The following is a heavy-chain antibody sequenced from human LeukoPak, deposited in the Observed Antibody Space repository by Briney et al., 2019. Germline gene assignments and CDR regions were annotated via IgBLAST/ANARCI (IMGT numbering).Heavy chain of an antibody. Sequence: ASVKVSCKASGYTFTSYDINWVRQATGQGLEWMGWMNPNSGNTGYAQKFQGRVTMTRNTSISTAYMELSSLRSEDTAVYYCAKVGSSSWGFKWFDPWGQGTLVTVSS. CDR2: MNPNSGNT. V-gene: IGHV1-8*01. CDR3: AKVGSSSWGFKWFDP. D-gene: IGHD6-13*01. CDR1: GYTFTSYD. J-gene: IGHJ5*02.